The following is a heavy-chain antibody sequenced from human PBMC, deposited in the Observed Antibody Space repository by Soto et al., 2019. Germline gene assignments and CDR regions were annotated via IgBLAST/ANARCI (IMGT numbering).Heavy chain of an antibody. J-gene: IGHJ6*02. V-gene: IGHV5-51*01. CDR2: IYPGDSDT. CDR1: GYSLTSNW. D-gene: IGHD6-13*01. CDR3: ARTSAAGKYYYGMDV. Sequence: PGESLKISCKGYGYSLTSNWISWVRQMPGKGLEWMGIIYPGDSDTRYSPSFQGQVTISADKSISTAYLQWSSLKASDTAMYYCARTSAAGKYYYGMDVWGQGTTVTVSS.